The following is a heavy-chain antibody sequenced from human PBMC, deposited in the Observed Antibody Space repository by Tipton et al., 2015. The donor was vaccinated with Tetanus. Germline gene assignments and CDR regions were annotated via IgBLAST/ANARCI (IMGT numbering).Heavy chain of an antibody. J-gene: IGHJ6*02. Sequence: QLVQSGPEVKKPGASVKVSCKASGYTFTSYYMHWVRQAPGQGLEWMGIINPSGGSTSYAQKFQGRVTMTRDTSTSTVYMELSSLRSEDTAVYYCARDLTPGESTVTTPVNYYYYGMDVWGQGTTVTVSS. CDR2: INPSGGST. CDR1: GYTFTSYY. D-gene: IGHD4-17*01. CDR3: ARDLTPGESTVTTPVNYYYYGMDV. V-gene: IGHV1-46*01.